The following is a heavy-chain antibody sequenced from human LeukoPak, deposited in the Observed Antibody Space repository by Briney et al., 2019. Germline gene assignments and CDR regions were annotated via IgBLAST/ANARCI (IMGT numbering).Heavy chain of an antibody. V-gene: IGHV4-39*01. Sequence: SETLSLTCNVSGVSLSSSSYYWGWIRQPPGKGLEWIGSIYSSGSTYYNSSLKSRVTISIDTSKNQVSLKMSSVTAADTAVYYCAKSGGYGLIDYWGQGTLVTVSS. D-gene: IGHD6-25*01. J-gene: IGHJ4*01. CDR1: GVSLSSSSYY. CDR3: AKSGGYGLIDY. CDR2: IYSSGST.